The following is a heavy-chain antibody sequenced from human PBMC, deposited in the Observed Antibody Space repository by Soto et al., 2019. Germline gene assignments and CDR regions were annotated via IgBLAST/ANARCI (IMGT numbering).Heavy chain of an antibody. Sequence: SETLSLTCAVSGGSISSGGYSWSWIRQPPGKGPEWIGYIYHSGSTYYNPSLKSRVTISVDRSKNQFSLKLSSVTAADTAVYYCARAIGTAMVFDYWGQGTLVTVSS. V-gene: IGHV4-30-2*01. CDR3: ARAIGTAMVFDY. CDR1: GGSISSGGYS. J-gene: IGHJ4*02. CDR2: IYHSGST. D-gene: IGHD5-18*01.